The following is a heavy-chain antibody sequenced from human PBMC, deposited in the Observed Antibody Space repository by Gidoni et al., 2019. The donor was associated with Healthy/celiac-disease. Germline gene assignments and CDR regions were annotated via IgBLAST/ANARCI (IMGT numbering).Heavy chain of an antibody. CDR1: GSTFTSHA. Sequence: QVQLVQSGAEVKKPGASVKVSCKASGSTFTSHAMNWVRQATRQGLEWMGWMNPNSGNTGYAQKFQGRVTMTRNTSRSTAYMELSSLRSEDTAVYYCARGRYCSSTSCPRGYWFDPWGQGTLVTVSS. CDR3: ARGRYCSSTSCPRGYWFDP. D-gene: IGHD2-2*01. CDR2: MNPNSGNT. J-gene: IGHJ5*02. V-gene: IGHV1-8*01.